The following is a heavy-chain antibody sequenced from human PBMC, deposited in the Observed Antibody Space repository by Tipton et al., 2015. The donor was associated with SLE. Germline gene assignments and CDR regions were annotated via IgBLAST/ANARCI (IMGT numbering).Heavy chain of an antibody. J-gene: IGHJ4*02. D-gene: IGHD4-17*01. CDR3: AKDGDYGDYIDY. V-gene: IGHV3-23*01. CDR1: GFTFSNAW. CDR2: ISGSGGST. Sequence: SLRLSCAASGFTFSNAWMSWVRQAPGKGLEWVSAISGSGGSTYYADSVKGRFTISRDNSKNTLYLQMNSLRAEDTAVYYCAKDGDYGDYIDYWGQGTLVTVSS.